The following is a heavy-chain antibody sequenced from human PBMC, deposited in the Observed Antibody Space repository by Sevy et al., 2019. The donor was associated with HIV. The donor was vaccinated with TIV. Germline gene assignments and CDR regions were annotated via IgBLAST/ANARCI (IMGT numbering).Heavy chain of an antibody. Sequence: SETLSLTCAVSGYSISSGYYWGWIRQPPGKGLGWIGSIYHSGSAYYNPSLKSRVTISVDTSKNQFSLKLSSVTAADTAVYYCARQGNIVVVPAAGGGWFDPWGQGTLVTVSS. CDR3: ARQGNIVVVPAAGGGWFDP. CDR2: IYHSGSA. D-gene: IGHD2-2*01. J-gene: IGHJ5*02. V-gene: IGHV4-38-2*01. CDR1: GYSISSGYY.